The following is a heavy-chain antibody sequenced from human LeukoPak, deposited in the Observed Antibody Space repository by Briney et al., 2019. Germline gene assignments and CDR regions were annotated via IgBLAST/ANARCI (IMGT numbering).Heavy chain of an antibody. CDR1: GFTFSSYS. J-gene: IGHJ4*02. CDR3: ARLHCSGGSCYYYFDY. CDR2: ISSSSSYI. D-gene: IGHD2-15*01. V-gene: IGHV3-21*01. Sequence: PRGSLRLSRAASGFTFSSYSVNWVRQAPGKGLEWVSSISSSSSYIYYADSVKGRFTISRDNAKNSLYLQMNSLRAEERAVYYCARLHCSGGSCYYYFDYWGQGTLVTV.